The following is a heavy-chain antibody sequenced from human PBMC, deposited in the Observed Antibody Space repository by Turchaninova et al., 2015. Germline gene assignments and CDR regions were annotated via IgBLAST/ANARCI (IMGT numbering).Heavy chain of an antibody. V-gene: IGHV4-38-2*01. CDR3: ARTPSMVTARKVWYFDL. Sequence: QVQLQESGPGLVKPSETLSLTCAVSAYSISSSYDWGWIRQPPGKGRGGLGTFSHRGGTYFTPSPKCRVTIAVATSKNQFSLKLNSGTAADTAVYYCARTPSMVTARKVWYFDLWGRGTLVTVSS. D-gene: IGHD2-21*02. J-gene: IGHJ2*01. CDR1: AYSISSSYD. CDR2: FSHRGGT.